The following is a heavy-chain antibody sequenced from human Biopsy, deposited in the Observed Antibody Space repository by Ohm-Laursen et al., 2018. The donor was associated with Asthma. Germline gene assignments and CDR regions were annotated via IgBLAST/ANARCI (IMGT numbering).Heavy chain of an antibody. V-gene: IGHV1-69*13. CDR2: INSVFGTT. J-gene: IGHJ4*02. D-gene: IGHD2-2*01. Sequence: GASVKVSCKSLGGTFNTYVIGWVRQAPGQGLEWMGGINSVFGTTTYPQKLQDRVTITADDSTSTVYMELSSLRSEDTAVYYCARKAGSCISRTCYSLDFWGQGTLATVSS. CDR3: ARKAGSCISRTCYSLDF. CDR1: GGTFNTYV.